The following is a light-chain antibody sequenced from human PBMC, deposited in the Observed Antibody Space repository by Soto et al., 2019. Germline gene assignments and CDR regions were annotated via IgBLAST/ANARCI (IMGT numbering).Light chain of an antibody. J-gene: IGLJ2*01. Sequence: QSVLTQSPSASASLGASVKLTCTLSSGHSSYAIAWHQQQPEKGPRYLMKLNSDGSHSKGDGIPDRLSGSSSGAECYLTISSLQSEDEADYYCQTWGTGSIHVVFGGGTKLTVL. V-gene: IGLV4-69*01. CDR2: LNSDGSH. CDR1: SGHSSYA. CDR3: QTWGTGSIHVV.